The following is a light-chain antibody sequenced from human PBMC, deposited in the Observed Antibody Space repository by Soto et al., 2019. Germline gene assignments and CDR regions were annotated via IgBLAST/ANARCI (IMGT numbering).Light chain of an antibody. CDR1: SSEVGGFNY. Sequence: QSVLTQPASVSGSPGQSITISCTGTSSEVGGFNYVSWYQQHPGKATKLMIYDVTNRPSGVSYRFSGSKSGNTASLTISGLQAEDEADYYCNSYTSSSTYVFGTGTKVTVL. CDR3: NSYTSSSTYV. V-gene: IGLV2-14*03. CDR2: DVT. J-gene: IGLJ1*01.